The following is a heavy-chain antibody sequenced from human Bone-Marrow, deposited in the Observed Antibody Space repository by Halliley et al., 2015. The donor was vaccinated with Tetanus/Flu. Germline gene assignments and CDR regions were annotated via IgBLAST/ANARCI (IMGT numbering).Heavy chain of an antibody. V-gene: IGHV3-43D*03. D-gene: IGHD3-10*01. J-gene: IGHJ4*02. Sequence: SLRLSCAASGFSFDDYGIHWVRQPPGKGLEWVGFIRLKDDTTYYVDSVRGRFTISTDKNKNSLYLQLNSLRAEDAALYYCAKSRGASGSYSDGFDYWGPGTLVTVSS. CDR2: IRLKDDTT. CDR3: AKSRGASGSYSDGFDY. CDR1: GFSFDDYG.